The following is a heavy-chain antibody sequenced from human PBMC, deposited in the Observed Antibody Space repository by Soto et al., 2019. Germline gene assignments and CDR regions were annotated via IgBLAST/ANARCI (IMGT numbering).Heavy chain of an antibody. J-gene: IGHJ1*01. CDR2: ISDDSSYI. D-gene: IGHD3-16*01. CDR1: GFMFCAYT. CDR3: ATPYYFNH. V-gene: IGHV3-21*06. Sequence: PGGSLRLSSAASGFMFCAYTMDWVRQAPGKGLEWLSSISDDSSYIDYADSLRGRFTVSRDNARNSLYLQIDSQGVKDTAVYYCATPYYFNHWGQGTPVPVSS.